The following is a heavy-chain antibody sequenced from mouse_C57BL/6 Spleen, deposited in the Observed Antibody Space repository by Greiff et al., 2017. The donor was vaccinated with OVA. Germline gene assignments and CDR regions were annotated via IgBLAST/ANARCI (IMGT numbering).Heavy chain of an antibody. CDR2: ISYDGSN. Sequence: DVKVEESGPGLVKPSQSLSLTCSVTGYSITSGYYWNWIRQFPGNKLEWMGYISYDGSNNYNPSLKNRISITRDTSKNQFFLKLNSVTTEDTATYYCARRGLPTVDYFDYWGQGTTLTVSS. V-gene: IGHV3-6*01. J-gene: IGHJ2*01. D-gene: IGHD1-1*01. CDR1: GYSITSGYY. CDR3: ARRGLPTVDYFDY.